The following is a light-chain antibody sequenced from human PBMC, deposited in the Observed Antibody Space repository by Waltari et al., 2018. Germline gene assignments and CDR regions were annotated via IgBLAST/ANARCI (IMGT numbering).Light chain of an antibody. J-gene: IGLJ2*01. CDR2: GNN. V-gene: IGLV1-40*01. CDR3: QSFDGRRTL. CDR1: ISNIGAGYD. Sequence: QSVLTQPPSVSAAPGRRVTISCTGDISNIGAGYDVHWYQQLPETSPKLLIYGNNNRPPGVPARFSASSSGTSASLAITGLQAEDEADYYCQSFDGRRTLFGGGTKLTVL.